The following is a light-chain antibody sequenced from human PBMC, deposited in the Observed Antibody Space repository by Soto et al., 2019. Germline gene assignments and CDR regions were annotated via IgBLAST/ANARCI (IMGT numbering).Light chain of an antibody. Sequence: EVVFTEYTGTLSLSPGKRSTLSCSSSQSISSSYLAWYQQRPGQAPRLLIYGASSRATGIPDRFSGSGSGTEFTLTISRLEPEDFAVYYCQQYGSSSWTFGQGTMVDIK. V-gene: IGKV3-20*01. CDR1: QSISSSY. J-gene: IGKJ1*01. CDR2: GAS. CDR3: QQYGSSSWT.